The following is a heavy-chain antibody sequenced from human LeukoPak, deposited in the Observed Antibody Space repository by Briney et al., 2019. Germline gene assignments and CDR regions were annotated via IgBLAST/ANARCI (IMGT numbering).Heavy chain of an antibody. Sequence: ASVKVSCKASGYTFTSYYMHWVRQAPGQGLEWMGIINPSGGSTSYAQKFQGRVTMTRDMSTSTVYMELSSLRSEDTAVYYCARVPAGWDAFDIWGQGTMVTVSS. V-gene: IGHV1-46*01. D-gene: IGHD3-9*01. CDR1: GYTFTSYY. J-gene: IGHJ3*02. CDR3: ARVPAGWDAFDI. CDR2: INPSGGST.